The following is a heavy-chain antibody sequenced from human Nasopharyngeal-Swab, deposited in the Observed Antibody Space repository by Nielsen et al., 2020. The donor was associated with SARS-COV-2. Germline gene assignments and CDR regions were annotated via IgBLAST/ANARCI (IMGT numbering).Heavy chain of an antibody. CDR3: ARDASGWYIDY. Sequence: GESLKISCAASGFTFDDYAMHWVRQAPGKGLEWVAVISYDGSNKYYADSVKGRFTISRDNSKNTLYLQMNSLRAEDTAVYYCARDASGWYIDYWGQGTLVTVSS. CDR2: ISYDGSNK. V-gene: IGHV3-30-3*01. J-gene: IGHJ4*02. CDR1: GFTFDDYA. D-gene: IGHD6-19*01.